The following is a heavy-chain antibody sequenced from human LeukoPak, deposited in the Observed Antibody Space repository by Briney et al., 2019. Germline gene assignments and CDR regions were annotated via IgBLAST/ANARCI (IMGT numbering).Heavy chain of an antibody. CDR2: IYTSGST. CDR3: ARELDSSGYYRTN. V-gene: IGHV4-4*07. D-gene: IGHD3-22*01. J-gene: IGHJ4*02. Sequence: SETLSLTCTVSGGSISSYYWSWIRQPAGKGLEWIGRIYTSGSTNYNPSLKSRVTMSVDTSKNQLSLKLSSVTAADTAVYYCARELDSSGYYRTNWGQGTLVTVSS. CDR1: GGSISSYY.